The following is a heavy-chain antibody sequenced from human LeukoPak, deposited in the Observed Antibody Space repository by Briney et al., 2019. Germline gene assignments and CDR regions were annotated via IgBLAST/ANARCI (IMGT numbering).Heavy chain of an antibody. D-gene: IGHD6-19*01. Sequence: GGSLRLSCAASGFTFSSYAMNWVRQAPGKGLEWVSAISGSGGSTYYADSVKGRFTISRDNSKNTLYLQMNSLRAEDTAVYYCAKSFTIAVAGFDYWGQGTLVTVSS. J-gene: IGHJ4*02. CDR3: AKSFTIAVAGFDY. V-gene: IGHV3-23*01. CDR2: ISGSGGST. CDR1: GFTFSSYA.